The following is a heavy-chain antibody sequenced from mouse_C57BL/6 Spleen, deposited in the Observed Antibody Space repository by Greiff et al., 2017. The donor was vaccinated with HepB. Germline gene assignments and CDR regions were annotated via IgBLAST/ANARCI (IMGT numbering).Heavy chain of an antibody. CDR3: ARAITTVVATFDY. J-gene: IGHJ2*01. D-gene: IGHD1-1*01. V-gene: IGHV1-59*01. Sequence: QVQLQQPGAELVRPGTSVKLSCKASGYTFTSYWMHWVTQRPGQGLEWIGVIDPSDSYTTYHQQFKGKATLTVDTSSSTAYMQLSSLTAEDSAVYDCARAITTVVATFDYWGQGTTLTVSS. CDR1: GYTFTSYW. CDR2: IDPSDSYT.